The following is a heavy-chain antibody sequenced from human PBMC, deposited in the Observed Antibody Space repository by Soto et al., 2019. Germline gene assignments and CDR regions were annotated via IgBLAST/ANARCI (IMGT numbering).Heavy chain of an antibody. J-gene: IGHJ4*02. CDR1: GGSISSGGYS. Sequence: PSETLSLTCAVSGGSISSGGYSWSWIRQPPGKGLEWIGYIYHSGSTYYNPSLKSRVTISVDTSKNQFSLKLSSVTAADTAVYYCARVGGSYYLDYWGQGTLVTVSS. D-gene: IGHD1-26*01. V-gene: IGHV4-30-2*05. CDR2: IYHSGST. CDR3: ARVGGSYYLDY.